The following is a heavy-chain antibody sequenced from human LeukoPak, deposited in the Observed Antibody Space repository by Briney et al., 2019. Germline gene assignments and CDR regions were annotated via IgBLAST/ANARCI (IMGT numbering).Heavy chain of an antibody. CDR3: ASGWALS. D-gene: IGHD1-26*01. CDR2: TYLRSGWHT. Sequence: QTPSLTRAVSGDSVSNKMAAWNCTRQSPTSCLEWLGRTYLRSGWHTDYAFSVRGRLTITADTSKNHFSLQLASVTPEDSAVYYCASGWALSWGQGTLVTVSS. V-gene: IGHV6-1*01. CDR1: GDSVSNKMAA. J-gene: IGHJ5*02.